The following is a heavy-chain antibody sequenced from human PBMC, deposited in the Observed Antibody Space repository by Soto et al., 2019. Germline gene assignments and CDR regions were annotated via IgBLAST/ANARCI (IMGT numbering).Heavy chain of an antibody. CDR1: GYTFTSYG. CDR2: ISAYNGNT. V-gene: IGHV1-18*01. Sequence: QVQLVQSGAEVKKPGASVKVSCKASGYTFTSYGISWVRQAPGQGREWMGWISAYNGNTNYAQKLQGRVTMTTDTTTSTDYMELRSLRSDDTAVYYCARSDVGVVVTATPDYWGQGTLVTVSS. CDR3: ARSDVGVVVTATPDY. J-gene: IGHJ4*02. D-gene: IGHD2-21*02.